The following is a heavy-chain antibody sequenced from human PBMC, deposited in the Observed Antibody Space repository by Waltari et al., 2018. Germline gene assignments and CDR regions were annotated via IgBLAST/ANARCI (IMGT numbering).Heavy chain of an antibody. V-gene: IGHV3-30-3*01. D-gene: IGHD2-2*01. CDR3: ARDLSSPDAY. J-gene: IGHJ4*02. Sequence: QVQLVESGGGVVQPGRSLRLSCGASGFTFRNHAMHWVRQAPGKGLEWVAVISYDGSNKYYADSVKGRFTISRDNSMNTLYLQVNSLRGEDTAVYYCARDLSSPDAYWGQGTLVTVSS. CDR1: GFTFRNHA. CDR2: ISYDGSNK.